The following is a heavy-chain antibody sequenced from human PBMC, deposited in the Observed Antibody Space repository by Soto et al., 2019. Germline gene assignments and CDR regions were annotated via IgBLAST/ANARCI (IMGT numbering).Heavy chain of an antibody. D-gene: IGHD7-27*01. CDR1: GFTFSSYE. CDR2: ISSSGSTI. Sequence: EVQLVESGGGLVQPGGSLRLSCAASGFTFSSYEMNWVRQAPGKGLEWVSYISSSGSTIYYADSVKGRFTISRDNAKNSLYLQMNSLRAEDTAVYYCARDGSRLNWGSRFDYWGQGTLVTVSS. CDR3: ARDGSRLNWGSRFDY. V-gene: IGHV3-48*03. J-gene: IGHJ4*02.